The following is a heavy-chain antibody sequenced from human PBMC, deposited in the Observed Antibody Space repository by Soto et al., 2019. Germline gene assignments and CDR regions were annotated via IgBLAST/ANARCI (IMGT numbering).Heavy chain of an antibody. D-gene: IGHD1-26*01. J-gene: IGHJ4*02. V-gene: IGHV4-30-2*01. CDR1: GGSISSGGYS. Sequence: PSETLSLTCAVSGGSISSGGYSWSWIRQPPGKGLEWIGYIYHSGSTYHNPSLKSRVTISVDRSKNQFSLKLSSVTAADTAVYYCARRYGSAIDFWGQGTLVTVSS. CDR2: IYHSGST. CDR3: ARRYGSAIDF.